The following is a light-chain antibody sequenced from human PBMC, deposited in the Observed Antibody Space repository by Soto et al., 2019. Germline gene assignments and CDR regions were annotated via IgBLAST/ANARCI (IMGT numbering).Light chain of an antibody. CDR3: QQSYSIPQA. CDR1: QSINSF. CDR2: AAS. V-gene: IGKV1-39*01. Sequence: DIQMTQSPSSLSASVGDRVTITCRASQSINSFLNWYQQKPGKAPKLLIYAASSLQSGVPSRFSGSGSGTDFTLTISSLHPEDFATYYCQQSYSIPQAFGQGTKVEIK. J-gene: IGKJ1*01.